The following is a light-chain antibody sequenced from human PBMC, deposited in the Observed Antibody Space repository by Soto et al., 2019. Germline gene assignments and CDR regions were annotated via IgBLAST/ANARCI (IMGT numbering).Light chain of an antibody. V-gene: IGKV1-39*01. Sequence: DIQMTQSPSFLSASVGDRVTISCRASQSINTYLNWYQHKPGKAPKLLIYGTSDLQSGVPSRFSGGGSGTDVTLTISSLQPEDFATYYCQQSFSTLLITFGQGTRLEFK. CDR3: QQSFSTLLIT. CDR1: QSINTY. CDR2: GTS. J-gene: IGKJ5*01.